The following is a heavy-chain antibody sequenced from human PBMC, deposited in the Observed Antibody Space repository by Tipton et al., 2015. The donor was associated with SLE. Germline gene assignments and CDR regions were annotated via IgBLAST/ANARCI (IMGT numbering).Heavy chain of an antibody. CDR2: IYYSGST. D-gene: IGHD5-24*01. Sequence: TLSLTCTVSGGSVSSGTYYWSWIRQPPGKGLEWIGNIYYSGSTYYNPSLKSRVTISVDTSKNQFSLKLSSVTAADTAVYFCARGGRQLVPFTWFDTWGQGTLVTVSS. V-gene: IGHV4-61*01. CDR3: ARGGRQLVPFTWFDT. J-gene: IGHJ5*02. CDR1: GGSVSSGTYY.